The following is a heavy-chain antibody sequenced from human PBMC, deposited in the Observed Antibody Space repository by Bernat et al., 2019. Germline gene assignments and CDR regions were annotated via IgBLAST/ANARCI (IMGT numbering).Heavy chain of an antibody. J-gene: IGHJ5*02. Sequence: QVQLQESGPGLVKPSETLSLTCAVSGYSISSGYYWGWIRQPPGKGLEWIGSIYHSGSTYYNPSLKSRVTISVDTSKNQCSLMLSSVAAADAAVDYGARDQGSSWYKKYNWFDPWGQGTLVTVSS. V-gene: IGHV4-38-2*02. D-gene: IGHD6-13*01. CDR3: ARDQGSSWYKKYNWFDP. CDR2: IYHSGST. CDR1: GYSISSGYY.